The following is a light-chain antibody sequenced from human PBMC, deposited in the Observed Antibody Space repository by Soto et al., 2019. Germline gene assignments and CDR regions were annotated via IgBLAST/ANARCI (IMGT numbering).Light chain of an antibody. Sequence: QSALTQPASVSGSPGQSITISCTGTSSDVGGYNYVSWYQQHPGKAPKLMIYDVSNRPSGVSNRFSGSKSGNTASLTISWLQAEDEADYYCSSYTSSSIPVVFGGGTKVTVL. CDR1: SSDVGGYNY. V-gene: IGLV2-14*01. J-gene: IGLJ2*01. CDR3: SSYTSSSIPVV. CDR2: DVS.